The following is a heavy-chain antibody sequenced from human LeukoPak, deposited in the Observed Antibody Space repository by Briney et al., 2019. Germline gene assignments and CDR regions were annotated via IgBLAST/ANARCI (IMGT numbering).Heavy chain of an antibody. Sequence: ASVTVSCTASGYTFTSYYMHWVRQAPGQGLEWMGIINPSGGSTSYAQKFQGRVTMTRDTSTSTVYMELSSLRSEDTAVYYCARDFKTYYYDSSGYFDYWGQGTPVTVSS. CDR3: ARDFKTYYYDSSGYFDY. J-gene: IGHJ4*02. V-gene: IGHV1-46*01. CDR1: GYTFTSYY. CDR2: INPSGGST. D-gene: IGHD3-22*01.